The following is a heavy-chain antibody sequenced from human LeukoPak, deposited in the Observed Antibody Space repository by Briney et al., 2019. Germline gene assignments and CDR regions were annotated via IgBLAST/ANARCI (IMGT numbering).Heavy chain of an antibody. CDR1: GGSISSSNW. V-gene: IGHV4-4*02. J-gene: IGHJ4*02. D-gene: IGHD6-19*01. Sequence: SGTLSLTCAVSGGSISSSNWWSWVRQPPGKGLEWIGEIYHSGSTNYNPSLKSRVTISVDKSKNQFSLKLTSVTAADTAAYYCARRGDSGWYYFDYWGQGTLVTVSS. CDR3: ARRGDSGWYYFDY. CDR2: IYHSGST.